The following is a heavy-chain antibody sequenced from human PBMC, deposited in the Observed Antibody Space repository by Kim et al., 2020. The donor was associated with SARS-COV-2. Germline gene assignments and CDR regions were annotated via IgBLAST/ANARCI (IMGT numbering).Heavy chain of an antibody. CDR2: INPDYFRA. Sequence: GGSLRLSCAVSGFTFRNYWMHWVRQVPGKGLVWVSRINPDYFRASYADSVKGRVTISSDNAKSTLFLQMDSLRLDDTAIYHCYASYSRRGVEFWGQGTLVTVSS. D-gene: IGHD3-16*01. CDR3: YASYSRRGVEF. V-gene: IGHV3-74*01. J-gene: IGHJ4*02. CDR1: GFTFRNYW.